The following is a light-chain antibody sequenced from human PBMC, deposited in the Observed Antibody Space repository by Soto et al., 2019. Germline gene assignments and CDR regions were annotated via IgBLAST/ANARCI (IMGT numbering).Light chain of an antibody. CDR1: RSDVGGYDY. CDR3: CSYAGSYNVV. CDR2: DVI. V-gene: IGLV2-11*01. J-gene: IGLJ2*01. Sequence: QSALTQPRSVSGSPGQSVTISCTGTRSDVGGYDYVSWYQQYPGKAPKLMIYDVIKRPSGVPDRFSGPKSGNTASLTISGLQAEDEADYYCCSYAGSYNVVFGGGTKVTVL.